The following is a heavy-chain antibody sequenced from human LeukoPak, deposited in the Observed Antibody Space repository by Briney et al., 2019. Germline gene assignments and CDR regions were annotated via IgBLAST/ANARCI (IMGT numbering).Heavy chain of an antibody. J-gene: IGHJ5*02. V-gene: IGHV1-18*04. CDR3: ARPKGKSGSYST. Sequence: GASVKVSCKASGYTFTGYYMHWVRQAPGQGLEWMGWISAYNGNTNYAQKLQGRVTMTTDTSTSTAYMELRSLRSDDTAVYYCARPKGKSGSYSTWGQGTLVTVSS. CDR1: GYTFTGYY. CDR2: ISAYNGNT. D-gene: IGHD1-26*01.